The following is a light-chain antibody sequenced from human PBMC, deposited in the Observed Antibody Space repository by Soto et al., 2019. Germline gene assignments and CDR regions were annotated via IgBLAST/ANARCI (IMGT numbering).Light chain of an antibody. J-gene: IGKJ1*01. Sequence: DIQMTQSPSAMSASVGDRVIITCRSSQAISNYLAWFQQKPGQAPKRLIYAASTLQSGVPSRFSGSGSGTEFSLTIDTLEPEDFATYFCLQHKSYQWTFGQGTKVDI. CDR3: LQHKSYQWT. V-gene: IGKV1-17*03. CDR1: QAISNY. CDR2: AAS.